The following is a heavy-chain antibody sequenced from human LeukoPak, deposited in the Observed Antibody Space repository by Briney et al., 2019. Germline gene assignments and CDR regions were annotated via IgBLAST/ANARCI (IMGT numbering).Heavy chain of an antibody. Sequence: SETLSLTCSVSGGSISSYYWSWIRQPPGKGLEWIGYIYSSGSTNYNPSLKSRATISGDTSKNQFSLKLTSVTAADTAVYYCASTAADYYSYYYYYMDVWGKGTTVTVSS. CDR1: GGSISSYY. J-gene: IGHJ6*03. V-gene: IGHV4-4*09. CDR3: ASTAADYYSYYYYYMDV. CDR2: IYSSGST. D-gene: IGHD6-13*01.